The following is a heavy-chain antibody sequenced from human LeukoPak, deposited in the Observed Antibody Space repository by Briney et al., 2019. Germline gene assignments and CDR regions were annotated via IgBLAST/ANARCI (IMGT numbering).Heavy chain of an antibody. J-gene: IGHJ5*02. CDR1: GGAISSDNYY. Sequence: SETLSLTCTVSGGAISSDNYYWTWIRQHPEEGLEWIGYIHYSGITYYNPSLQSRVTISVDTSQNHSSLQLTSVTAADTAVYYCARYTSLSSNWFDPWGQGTLVTVSS. D-gene: IGHD6-6*01. CDR3: ARYTSLSSNWFDP. V-gene: IGHV4-31*03. CDR2: IHYSGIT.